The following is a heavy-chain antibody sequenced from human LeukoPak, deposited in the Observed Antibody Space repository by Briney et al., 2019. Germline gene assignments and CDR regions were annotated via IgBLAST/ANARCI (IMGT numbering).Heavy chain of an antibody. CDR3: AREEDCSSTSCYVV. D-gene: IGHD2-2*01. CDR1: GGSISSGSYY. CDR2: IYTSGST. V-gene: IGHV4-61*02. Sequence: KSSQTLSLTCTVSGGSISSGSYYWSWIRQPAGKGLEWIGRIYTSGSTNYNPSLKSRVTISVDTSKNQFSLKLSSVTAADTAVYYRAREEDCSSTSCYVVWGKGTTVTVSS. J-gene: IGHJ6*04.